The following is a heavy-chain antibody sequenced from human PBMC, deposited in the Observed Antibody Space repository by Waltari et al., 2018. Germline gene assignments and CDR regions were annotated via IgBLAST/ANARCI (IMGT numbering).Heavy chain of an antibody. V-gene: IGHV3-7*01. CDR3: AKSRGFEY. D-gene: IGHD2-2*01. CDR2: INYDGSQK. CDR1: FRRYW. J-gene: IGHJ4*02. Sequence: FRRYWMSCVRQTPGKGLEWVANINYDGSQKYDVDSVKGRFSISRDNAKNSVYLQMNSLRVEDTAVYYCAKSRGFEYWGQGTLITVSS.